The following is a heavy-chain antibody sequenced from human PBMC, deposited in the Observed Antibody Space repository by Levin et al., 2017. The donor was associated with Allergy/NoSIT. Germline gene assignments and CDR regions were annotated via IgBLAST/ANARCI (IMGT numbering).Heavy chain of an antibody. J-gene: IGHJ4*02. V-gene: IGHV3-7*01. D-gene: IGHD2-2*01. CDR1: GFTFSSSW. CDR3: AKWGFCTSIDVCHAIEN. Sequence: GGSLRLSCTASGFTFSSSWMAWVRQAPGKGLEWVANVNQDGSKTRYVDSVKGRFTISRDNAKNSVFLQMNSLRAEDTAMYYCAKWGFCTSIDVCHAIENWGQGTLVTVSS. CDR2: VNQDGSKT.